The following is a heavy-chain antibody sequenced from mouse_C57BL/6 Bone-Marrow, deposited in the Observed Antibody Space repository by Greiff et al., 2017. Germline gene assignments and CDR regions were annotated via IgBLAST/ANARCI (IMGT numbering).Heavy chain of an antibody. CDR3: ARYTTVVGDY. CDR2: INPGSGGT. V-gene: IGHV1-54*01. D-gene: IGHD1-1*01. J-gene: IGHJ2*01. Sequence: QVQLQQSGAELVRPGTSVKVSCKASGYAFTNYLIEWVKQRPGQGLEWIGVINPGSGGTNYNEKFKGKATLTADKSSSTAYMQLSSLTSEDSAVYFCARYTTVVGDYWGQGTTLTVSS. CDR1: GYAFTNYL.